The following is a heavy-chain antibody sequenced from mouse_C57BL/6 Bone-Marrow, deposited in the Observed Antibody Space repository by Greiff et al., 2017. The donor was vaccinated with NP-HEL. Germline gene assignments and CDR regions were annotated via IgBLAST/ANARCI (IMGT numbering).Heavy chain of an antibody. D-gene: IGHD1-1*01. CDR2: ISYSGST. V-gene: IGHV3-8*01. CDR1: GYSITSAY. Sequence: EVQLQQSGPGLAKPSQTLSLTCSVTGYSITSAYWNWIRKFPGNKLEYMGYISYSGSTYYNPSLKSRISITRDTSKNQYYLQLNSVTTEDTATYYCARERVLRYYAMDYWGQGTSVTVSS. J-gene: IGHJ4*01. CDR3: ARERVLRYYAMDY.